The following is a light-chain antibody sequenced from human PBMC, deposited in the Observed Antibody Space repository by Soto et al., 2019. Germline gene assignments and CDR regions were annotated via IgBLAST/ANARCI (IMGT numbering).Light chain of an antibody. J-gene: IGLJ1*01. Sequence: QSVLTQPASLSGSPGQSITISCTGTSSEFGGYNYVSWYQRHPGEAHKLLNSDVRNRPSGVSNRFSGSKSGNTASLTIFGLQAEDEADYYCSSYTSSGIYVFGTGTKVTV. CDR1: SSEFGGYNY. CDR3: SSYTSSGIYV. V-gene: IGLV2-14*03. CDR2: DVR.